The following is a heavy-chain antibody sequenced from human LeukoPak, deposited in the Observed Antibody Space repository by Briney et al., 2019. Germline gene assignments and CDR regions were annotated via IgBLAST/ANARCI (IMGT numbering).Heavy chain of an antibody. V-gene: IGHV4-34*01. J-gene: IGHJ5*02. CDR3: ARSYPYCSSTSCPYVFDP. CDR1: GGSFSGYY. D-gene: IGHD2-2*01. Sequence: PSETLSLTCAVSGGSFSGYYWSWIRQPPGKGLEWIGEINHSGSTNYNPSLKSRVTISVDTSKNQFSLKLSSVTAADTAVYYCARSYPYCSSTSCPYVFDPWGQGTLVTVSS. CDR2: INHSGST.